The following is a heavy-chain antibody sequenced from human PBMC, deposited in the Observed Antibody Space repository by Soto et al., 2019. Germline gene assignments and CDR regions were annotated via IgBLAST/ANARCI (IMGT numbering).Heavy chain of an antibody. CDR1: GGSISSYY. J-gene: IGHJ4*02. CDR3: ARVRIAAAADY. V-gene: IGHV4-59*01. D-gene: IGHD6-13*01. Sequence: SETLSLTCTVSGGSISSYYWSWIRQPPRKGLEWIGYIYYSGSTNYNPSLKSRVTISVDTSKNQFSLKLSSVNAADTAVYYCARVRIAAAADYWGQGTLVTVSS. CDR2: IYYSGST.